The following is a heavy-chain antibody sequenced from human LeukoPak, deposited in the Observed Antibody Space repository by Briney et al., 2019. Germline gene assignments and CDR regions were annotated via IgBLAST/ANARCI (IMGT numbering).Heavy chain of an antibody. CDR3: ARGPNGDYDEPYDY. V-gene: IGHV1-8*01. CDR1: GYTFTSYN. D-gene: IGHD4-17*01. CDR2: MNPNSGNT. J-gene: IGHJ4*02. Sequence: GASVKVSCKASGYTFTSYNINWVRQATGQGLEWMGWMNPNSGNTGYAQKFQGRVTMTRNTSISTAYMELSSLRSEDTAVYYCARGPNGDYDEPYDYWGQGTLVTVSS.